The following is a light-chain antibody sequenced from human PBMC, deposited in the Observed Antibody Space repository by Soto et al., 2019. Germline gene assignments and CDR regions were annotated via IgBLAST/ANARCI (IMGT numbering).Light chain of an antibody. CDR1: QSVSSY. CDR2: DAS. J-gene: IGKJ1*01. Sequence: ELVLTQSPGTLSLSPGERATLSCRASQSVSSYLAWYQQTPGQAPRLLIYDASTRATGISARFSGRGSVTDFNLTNSSPEPEDVADYYCQHRSNWPVTFGQGTRVEVK. V-gene: IGKV3-11*01. CDR3: QHRSNWPVT.